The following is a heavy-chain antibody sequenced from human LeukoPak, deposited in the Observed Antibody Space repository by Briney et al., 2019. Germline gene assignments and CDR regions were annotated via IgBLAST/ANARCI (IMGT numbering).Heavy chain of an antibody. V-gene: IGHV4-4*07. D-gene: IGHD3-16*02. CDR2: IYTSGST. J-gene: IGHJ6*03. Sequence: RASETLSLTCTVSGGSISSYYWSWIRQPAGKGLEWIGRIYTSGSTNYNPSLKSRVTMSVDTSKNQFSLKLSSVTAADTAVYYCPLTTFGGVIGRMDVWGKGTTVTVSS. CDR3: PLTTFGGVIGRMDV. CDR1: GGSISSYY.